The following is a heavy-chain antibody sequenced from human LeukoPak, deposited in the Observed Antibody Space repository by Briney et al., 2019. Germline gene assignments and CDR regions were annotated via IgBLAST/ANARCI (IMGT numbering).Heavy chain of an antibody. J-gene: IGHJ3*02. V-gene: IGHV3-21*01. CDR3: ARDLGYDSSGPHAFDI. Sequence: PGGSLRLSCAASGFTFSSYSMNWVRQAPGKGLEWVSSISSSSSYIYYADSVKGRFTISRDSAKNSLYLQVNSLRAEDTAVYYCARDLGYDSSGPHAFDIWGQGTMVTVSS. CDR1: GFTFSSYS. CDR2: ISSSSSYI. D-gene: IGHD3-22*01.